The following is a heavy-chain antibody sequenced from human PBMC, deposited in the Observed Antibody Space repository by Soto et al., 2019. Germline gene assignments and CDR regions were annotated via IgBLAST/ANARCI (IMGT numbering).Heavy chain of an antibody. CDR2: IYPGDSDT. CDR3: ARATYYYDSSGYYYYYGMDV. Sequence: GESLKISCKGSGYSFTIYWIGWVRQMPGKGLEWMGIIYPGDSDTRYSPSFQGQVTISADKSISTAYLQWSSLKASDTAMYYCARATYYYDSSGYYYYYGMDVWGQGTTVTVSS. D-gene: IGHD3-22*01. J-gene: IGHJ6*02. V-gene: IGHV5-51*01. CDR1: GYSFTIYW.